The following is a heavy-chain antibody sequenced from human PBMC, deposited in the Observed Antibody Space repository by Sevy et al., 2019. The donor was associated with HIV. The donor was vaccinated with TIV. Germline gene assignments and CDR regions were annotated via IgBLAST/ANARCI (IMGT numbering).Heavy chain of an antibody. J-gene: IGHJ5*02. CDR3: ARGPGVVAVAALNWFDP. D-gene: IGHD2-15*01. Sequence: GGSLRLSCAASGLTFSSYAMHWVRQAPGKGLEWVAVISYDGSDKYFADSVKGRFTISRDNPKNTLFLQMNSLRTEDTAVYYCARGPGVVAVAALNWFDPWGQGTLVTVSS. CDR2: ISYDGSDK. CDR1: GLTFSSYA. V-gene: IGHV3-30*04.